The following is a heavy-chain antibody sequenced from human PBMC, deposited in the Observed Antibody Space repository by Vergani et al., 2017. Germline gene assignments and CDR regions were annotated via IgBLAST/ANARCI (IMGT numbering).Heavy chain of an antibody. D-gene: IGHD2-2*01. CDR2: MNPNSGNT. J-gene: IGHJ4*02. V-gene: IGHV1-8*02. CDR3: ARVQYGDYQLQLFDY. CDR1: GGTFSSYA. Sequence: QVQLVQSGAEVKKPGSSVKVSCKASGGTFSSYAISWVRQAPGQGLEWMGGMNPNSGNTGYAQKFQGRVTMTRNTSISTAYMELSSLRSEDTAVYYCARVQYGDYQLQLFDYWGQGTLVTVSS.